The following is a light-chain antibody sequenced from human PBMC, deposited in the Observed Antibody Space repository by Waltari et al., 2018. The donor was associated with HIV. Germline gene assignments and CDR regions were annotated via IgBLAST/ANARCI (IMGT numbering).Light chain of an antibody. CDR1: QSVGSSF. CDR3: QQFGNSPSPTWT. V-gene: IGKV3-20*01. J-gene: IGKJ1*01. CDR2: GAS. Sequence: EIVLTQSPGPLSLSPGERATLSCRASQSVGSSFLAWYQQKPGQAPRLLIYGASTRATGIPDRCTGSGSGTDFALTISRLEPEDFAVYFCQQFGNSPSPTWTFGQGTKVKIK.